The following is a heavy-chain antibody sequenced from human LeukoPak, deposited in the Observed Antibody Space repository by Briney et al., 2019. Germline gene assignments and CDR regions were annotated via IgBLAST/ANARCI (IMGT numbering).Heavy chain of an antibody. V-gene: IGHV3-21*01. CDR3: ARWDYDFWSGYYSGDAFDI. CDR1: GFTLSSYS. J-gene: IGHJ3*02. CDR2: ISRTSRYI. D-gene: IGHD3-3*01. Sequence: GGSLRLSCAASGFTLSSYSMNWVRQAPGKGLEWVPCISRTSRYISYADSVKGRFTISRDNAKNSLYLQMNSLRAEDTAVYYCARWDYDFWSGYYSGDAFDIWGQGTMVTVSS.